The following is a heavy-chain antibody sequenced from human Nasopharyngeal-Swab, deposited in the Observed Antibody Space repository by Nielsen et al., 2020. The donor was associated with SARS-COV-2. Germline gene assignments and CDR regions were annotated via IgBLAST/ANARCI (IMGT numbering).Heavy chain of an antibody. CDR3: ARGRVSTNTYYYGSGSSYYYYGMDV. J-gene: IGHJ6*02. Sequence: SETLSLTCTVYGGSFSGYYWSWIRQPPGKGLEWIGEINHSGNTNYNPSLKSRVTISVDTSKNQFSLKLSSVTAADTAVYYCARGRVSTNTYYYGSGSSYYYYGMDVWGQGTTVTVSS. CDR2: INHSGNT. D-gene: IGHD3-10*01. V-gene: IGHV4-34*01. CDR1: GGSFSGYY.